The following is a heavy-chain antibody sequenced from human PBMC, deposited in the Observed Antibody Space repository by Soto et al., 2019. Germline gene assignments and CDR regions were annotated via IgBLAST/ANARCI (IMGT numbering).Heavy chain of an antibody. V-gene: IGHV3-74*01. D-gene: IGHD2-15*01. CDR3: ARGDCVRGTCYSLAGSFYYYMDV. CDR1: GFTFSNYW. CDR2: INNDGSVS. J-gene: IGHJ6*03. Sequence: EVQLVESGGGLVQPGGSLRLSCVASGFTFSNYWMYWVRQAPGEGLVWVSRINNDGSVSSYADSVKGRLTISRDNVKNTLYLQMDSLRAEDTAVYYCARGDCVRGTCYSLAGSFYYYMDVWGKGTTVTVFS.